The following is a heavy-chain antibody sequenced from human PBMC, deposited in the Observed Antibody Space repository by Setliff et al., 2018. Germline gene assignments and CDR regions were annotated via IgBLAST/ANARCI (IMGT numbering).Heavy chain of an antibody. V-gene: IGHV1-69*06. D-gene: IGHD6-19*01. CDR3: ARDPWQWLTTFTSAEYFQH. CDR1: GGTFSSYA. CDR2: IIPIFGTA. J-gene: IGHJ1*01. Sequence: SVKVSCKASGGTFSSYAISWVRQAPGQGLEWMGRIIPIFGTANYAQRFQGRVTITADKSTSTACMELSSLRSEDTAVYYCARDPWQWLTTFTSAEYFQHWGQGTLVTVSS.